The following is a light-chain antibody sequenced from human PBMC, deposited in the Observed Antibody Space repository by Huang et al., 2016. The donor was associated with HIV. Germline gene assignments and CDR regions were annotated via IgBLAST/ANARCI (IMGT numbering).Light chain of an antibody. Sequence: IVMTQSPATLSVSPGERVTLSCRAGRSVGNNLACYQKKVGQPPKLVIYGASTRDTGITARCSGSGSGTDFALTISSLQSEDFAVYYCQQYNDWPPWYTFGQGTKLEIK. CDR1: RSVGNN. CDR3: QQYNDWPPWYT. J-gene: IGKJ2*01. CDR2: GAS. V-gene: IGKV3-15*01.